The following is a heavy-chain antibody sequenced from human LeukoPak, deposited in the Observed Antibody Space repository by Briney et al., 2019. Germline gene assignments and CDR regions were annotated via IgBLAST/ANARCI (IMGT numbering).Heavy chain of an antibody. CDR2: INPNSGGR. Sequence: ASVKLSCKASGYTFTGYYMHWVRQAPGQGLEWMGRINPNSGGRNYAQKFQGRVTMTRDTSISSAYMELSRLRSDDTAVYYCARAMYYYDSSGYYSFDYWGQRPLVTVSS. CDR3: ARAMYYYDSSGYYSFDY. V-gene: IGHV1-2*06. D-gene: IGHD3-22*01. CDR1: GYTFTGYY. J-gene: IGHJ4*02.